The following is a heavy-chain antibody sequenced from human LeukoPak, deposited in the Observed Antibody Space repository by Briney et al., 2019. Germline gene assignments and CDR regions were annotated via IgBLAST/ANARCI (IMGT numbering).Heavy chain of an antibody. CDR1: GFTFSNYG. V-gene: IGHV3-30*02. J-gene: IGHJ6*03. Sequence: PGGSLRLSCAASGFTFSNYGMHWVRQAPGKGLDWVAFIHYDGSNKYYADSVKGRFTISRDNAKNSLYLQMNSLRAEDTAVYYCARLLEPATGYYMDVWGKGTTVTISS. D-gene: IGHD5-24*01. CDR3: ARLLEPATGYYMDV. CDR2: IHYDGSNK.